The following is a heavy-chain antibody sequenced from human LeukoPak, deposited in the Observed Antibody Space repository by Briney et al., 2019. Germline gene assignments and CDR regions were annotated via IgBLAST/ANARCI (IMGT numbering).Heavy chain of an antibody. CDR1: GGSFSGYY. V-gene: IGHV4-34*01. J-gene: IGHJ4*02. Sequence: KPSESLSLTCVVYGGSFSGYYWSWIRQPPGKGLEWIGEINHSGSTNYNPSLKSRVTISVDTSKNQFSLKVTSVTTADTAVYYCAKGRKDFDTNLGPFDSWGQGILVTVSS. D-gene: IGHD3-9*01. CDR3: AKGRKDFDTNLGPFDS. CDR2: INHSGST.